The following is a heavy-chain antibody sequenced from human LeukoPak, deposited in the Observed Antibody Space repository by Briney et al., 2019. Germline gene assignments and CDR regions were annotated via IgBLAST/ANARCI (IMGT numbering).Heavy chain of an antibody. CDR3: AKSIAVAGGFDY. CDR2: ISGSGGST. V-gene: IGHV3-23*01. D-gene: IGHD6-19*01. Sequence: GRSLRLSCAASGFTFSSYAMSWVRQAPGKGLEWVSAISGSGGSTYYADSVKGRFTISRDNSKNTLYLQMNSLRAEDTAVYYCAKSIAVAGGFDYWGQGTLVTVSS. CDR1: GFTFSSYA. J-gene: IGHJ4*02.